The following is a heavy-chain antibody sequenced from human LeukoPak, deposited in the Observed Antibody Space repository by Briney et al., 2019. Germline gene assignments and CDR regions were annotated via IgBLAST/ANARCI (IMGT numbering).Heavy chain of an antibody. D-gene: IGHD1-26*01. J-gene: IGHJ4*02. CDR1: GFTFSSYA. V-gene: IGHV3-23*01. CDR2: ISGSGGST. CDR3: AKDLSYGPRG. Sequence: PGGSLRLSCAASGFTFSSYAMSWVPQAPGKGLEWVSAISGSGGSTYYADSVKGRFTISRDNSKNTLYLQRNSLRAEDTAVYYCAKDLSYGPRGWGQGTLVTVSS.